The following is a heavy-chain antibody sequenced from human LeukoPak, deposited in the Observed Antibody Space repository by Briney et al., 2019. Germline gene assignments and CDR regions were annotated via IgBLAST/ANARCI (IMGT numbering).Heavy chain of an antibody. V-gene: IGHV3-23*01. D-gene: IGHD3-22*01. Sequence: GGSLRLSCAASGFTFSNHAMSWVRQAPGKGPEWVAVISGSGGSTYYADSVKGRFTISRDNSKNTLYLQMNSLRVDDTAVYYCAKPKATSSGYYYYGLDVWGQGTTVTV. J-gene: IGHJ6*02. CDR1: GFTFSNHA. CDR2: ISGSGGST. CDR3: AKPKATSSGYYYYGLDV.